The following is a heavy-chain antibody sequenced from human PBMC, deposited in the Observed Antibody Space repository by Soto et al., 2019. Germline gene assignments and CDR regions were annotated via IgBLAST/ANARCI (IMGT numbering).Heavy chain of an antibody. V-gene: IGHV1-24*01. CDR3: ATAIAAIGII. J-gene: IGHJ4*02. CDR2: FDPEDGET. CDR1: GYTLTELS. D-gene: IGHD6-25*01. Sequence: ASVKVSCKVSGYTLTELSMHWVRQAPGKGLEWMGSFDPEDGETIYAQRFQGRVTMTEDTSTDTAYMELSSLRSEDTAVLNCATAIAAIGIIWGQGTAVSVSS.